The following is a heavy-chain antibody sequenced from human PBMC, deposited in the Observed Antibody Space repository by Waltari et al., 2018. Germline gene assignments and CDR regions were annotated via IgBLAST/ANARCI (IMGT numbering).Heavy chain of an antibody. Sequence: TVSGGSISSYYWSWIRQPPGKGLEWIGYIYYSGSTNYNPSLKSRVTISVDTSKNQFSLKLSSVTAADTAVYYCASADYDRNLIPNAFDIWGQGTMVTVSS. J-gene: IGHJ3*02. CDR2: IYYSGST. CDR1: GGSISSYY. V-gene: IGHV4-59*01. D-gene: IGHD3-16*01. CDR3: ASADYDRNLIPNAFDI.